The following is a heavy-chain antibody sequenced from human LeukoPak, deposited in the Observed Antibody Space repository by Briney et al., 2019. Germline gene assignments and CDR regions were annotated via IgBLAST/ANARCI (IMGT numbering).Heavy chain of an antibody. V-gene: IGHV1-2*02. CDR2: INPDSGDT. CDR1: GYTFTGYY. J-gene: IGHJ3*02. CDR3: AIMGDTFDI. D-gene: IGHD2-8*01. Sequence: ASVKVSCKASGYTFTGYYMHWVRQAPGQGLEWMGSINPDSGDTSYAQNLQGRVTMTRDTSINTAYLDLSRLRSDDTAVYYCAIMGDTFDIWGQGTKVTVSS.